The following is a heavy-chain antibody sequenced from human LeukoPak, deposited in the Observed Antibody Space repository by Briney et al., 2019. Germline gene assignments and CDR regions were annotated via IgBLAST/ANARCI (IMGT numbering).Heavy chain of an antibody. CDR3: TTEGAVNYYDSSGYYYTPFDY. D-gene: IGHD3-22*01. J-gene: IGHJ4*02. Sequence: GGSLRLSCAASGFTFSNAWMSWVRQAPGKGLEWVGRIKSKTDGGTTDYAAPVKGRFTISRDDSKNTLYLQMNSLKTEDTAVYYCTTEGAVNYYDSSGYYYTPFDYWGQGTLVTVSS. CDR2: IKSKTDGGTT. CDR1: GFTFSNAW. V-gene: IGHV3-15*01.